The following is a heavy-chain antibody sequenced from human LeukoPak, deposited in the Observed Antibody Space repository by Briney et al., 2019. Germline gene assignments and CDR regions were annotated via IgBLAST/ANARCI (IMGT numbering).Heavy chain of an antibody. CDR1: GYTLTELS. CDR2: FDPEDGET. D-gene: IGHD2-15*01. Sequence: ASVKVSCKVSGYTLTELSMHWVRQAPGKGLEWMGGFDPEDGETIYAQKFQGRVTMTEDTSTDTAYMELSSLRAEDTAVYYCARGYCSGGSCYQGKYYFDYWGQGTLVTVSS. V-gene: IGHV1-24*01. CDR3: ARGYCSGGSCYQGKYYFDY. J-gene: IGHJ4*02.